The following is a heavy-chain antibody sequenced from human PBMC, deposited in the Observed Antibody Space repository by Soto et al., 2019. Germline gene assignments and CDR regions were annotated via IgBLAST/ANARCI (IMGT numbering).Heavy chain of an antibody. CDR1: GLTFSSYA. CDR2: ISYDGSNK. J-gene: IGHJ4*02. V-gene: IGHV3-30-3*01. CDR3: ARVPSSSGRAHFDY. Sequence: QVQLVESGGGVVQPGRSLRLSCAASGLTFSSYAMHWVRQAPGKGQEWVAVISYDGSNKYYADSVKGRFTISRDNSKNTLYLQMNSLRAEDTAVYYCARVPSSSGRAHFDYWGQGTLGTVSS. D-gene: IGHD2-15*01.